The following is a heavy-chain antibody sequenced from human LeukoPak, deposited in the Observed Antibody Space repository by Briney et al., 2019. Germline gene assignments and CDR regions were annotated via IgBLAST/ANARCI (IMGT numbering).Heavy chain of an antibody. CDR3: AREFSSSSGMDV. V-gene: IGHV3-7*01. CDR2: IKEDGSEK. J-gene: IGHJ6*02. D-gene: IGHD6-6*01. Sequence: PGGSLRLSCEASGFTLSRYWMHWVRQAPGKGLEWVANIKEDGSEKDYVDSVKGRFTISRDNATNLLYLQMSSLRAEDTAVYYCAREFSSSSGMDVWGQGTTVTVSS. CDR1: GFTLSRYW.